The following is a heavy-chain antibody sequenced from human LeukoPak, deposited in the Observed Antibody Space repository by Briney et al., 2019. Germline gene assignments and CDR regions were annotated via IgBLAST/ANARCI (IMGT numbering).Heavy chain of an antibody. V-gene: IGHV3-9*01. CDR2: ISWNSGSI. J-gene: IGHJ5*02. Sequence: GGSLRLSCVASGFTFDDYAMHWVRQAPGKGLEWVSGISWNSGSIGYADSVKGRFTISRDNAKNSLYLQMNSLRAEDTALYYCAKGGFPRSGHNWFDPWGQGTLVTVSS. CDR3: AKGGFPRSGHNWFDP. CDR1: GFTFDDYA.